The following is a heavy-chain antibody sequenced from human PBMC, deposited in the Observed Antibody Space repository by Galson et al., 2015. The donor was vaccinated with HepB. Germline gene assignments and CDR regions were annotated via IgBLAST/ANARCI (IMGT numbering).Heavy chain of an antibody. CDR1: GGSVSSGPYH. J-gene: IGHJ4*02. CDR3: ARDWDIMATNCGGY. Sequence: ETLSLTCSVSGGSVSSGPYHWGWIRQLPGKALEWITSISYNGDNYYNPSLRSRITASIDTSTNQFSLQLSSVTAADTAVYYCARDWDIMATNCGGYWGQGTLVTVSS. V-gene: IGHV4-39*07. CDR2: ISYNGDN. D-gene: IGHD5-12*01.